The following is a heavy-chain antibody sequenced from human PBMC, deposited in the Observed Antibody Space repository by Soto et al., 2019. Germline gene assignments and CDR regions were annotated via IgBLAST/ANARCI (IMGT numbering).Heavy chain of an antibody. Sequence: GASVKVSCKASGYTFTSYYMHWVRQAPGQGLEWMGRIIPIFGTTNYAQKFQGRVTITADESTSTAYMELSSLRSEDTAVYYCAREVTIFGVVTPLYYYYGMDVWGQGTTVTVSS. CDR1: GYTFTSYY. D-gene: IGHD3-3*01. V-gene: IGHV1-69*13. CDR3: AREVTIFGVVTPLYYYYGMDV. CDR2: IIPIFGTT. J-gene: IGHJ6*02.